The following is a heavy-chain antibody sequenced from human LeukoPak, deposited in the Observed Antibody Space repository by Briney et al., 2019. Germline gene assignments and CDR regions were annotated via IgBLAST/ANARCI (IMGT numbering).Heavy chain of an antibody. CDR3: AISSEQLVGVKNYGMDV. CDR1: SYPFPIYG. D-gene: IGHD6-13*01. CDR2: LSAYSGNT. V-gene: IGHV1-18*01. Sequence: ATVNVPYKSSSYPFPIYGISWVRQPRRQGREGMGWLSAYSGNTNYAQKLQGRVTMTTDTSTSTGYMDLRSLRSDDTAVYYCAISSEQLVGVKNYGMDVWSQGTTVTVSS. J-gene: IGHJ6*02.